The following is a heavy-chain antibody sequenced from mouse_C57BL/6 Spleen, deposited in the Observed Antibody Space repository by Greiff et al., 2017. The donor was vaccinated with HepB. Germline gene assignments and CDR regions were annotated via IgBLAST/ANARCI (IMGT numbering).Heavy chain of an antibody. CDR1: GYTFTSYW. Sequence: VQLQQSGAELVRPGSSVKLSCKASGYTFTSYWMHWVKQRPIQGLEWIGNIDPSDSETHYNQKFKDKATLTVDKSSSTAYMQLSSLTSEDSAVYYCARLGSNDEGFLAYWGQGTLVTVSA. V-gene: IGHV1-52*01. CDR2: IDPSDSET. D-gene: IGHD2-12*01. J-gene: IGHJ3*01. CDR3: ARLGSNDEGFLAY.